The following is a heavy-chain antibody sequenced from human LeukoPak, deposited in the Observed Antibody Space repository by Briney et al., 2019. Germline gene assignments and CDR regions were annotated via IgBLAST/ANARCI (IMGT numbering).Heavy chain of an antibody. CDR3: ASSLSGSYSHGAFDI. J-gene: IGHJ3*02. V-gene: IGHV4-38-2*02. CDR2: IYHSGST. Sequence: SETLSLTCTVSGYSISSGYYWGWIRQPPGKGLEWVGSIYHSGSTYYNPSLKSRVTISVDTSKNQFSLKLSSVTAADTAVYYCASSLSGSYSHGAFDIWGQGTMVTVSS. D-gene: IGHD1-26*01. CDR1: GYSISSGYY.